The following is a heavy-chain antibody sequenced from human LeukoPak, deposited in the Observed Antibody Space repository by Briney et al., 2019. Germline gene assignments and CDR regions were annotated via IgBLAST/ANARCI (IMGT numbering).Heavy chain of an antibody. Sequence: GGSLRLSCAASGFTFSSYWMNWVRQAPGKGLEWVANIKQDGNEKYYVDSVTGRFTISRDNAKNSLYLQMNSLRAEDTAVYYCARGFLTGFDYWGQGTLVTVSS. D-gene: IGHD3-9*01. CDR1: GFTFSSYW. CDR2: IKQDGNEK. V-gene: IGHV3-7*01. J-gene: IGHJ4*02. CDR3: ARGFLTGFDY.